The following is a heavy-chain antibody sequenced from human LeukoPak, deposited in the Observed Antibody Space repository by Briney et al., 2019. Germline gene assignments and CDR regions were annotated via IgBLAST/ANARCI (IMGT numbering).Heavy chain of an antibody. J-gene: IGHJ3*01. V-gene: IGHV1-2*02. CDR2: INPKSGAT. CDR3: ARAGDESTGKKDSLNF. Sequence: ASVKVSCKASGYTFDENHIHWVRQAPGQGPEWMGWINPKSGATDSAQQFQGRLTMTRDTSIGTASMDLSGLRLDDTGIYYCARAGDESTGKKDSLNFWAQGTMVPVSS. D-gene: IGHD2-8*02. CDR1: GYTFDENH.